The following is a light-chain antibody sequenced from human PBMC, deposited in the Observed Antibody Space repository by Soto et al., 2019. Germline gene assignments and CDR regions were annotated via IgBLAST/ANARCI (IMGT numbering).Light chain of an antibody. V-gene: IGKV1-27*01. CDR3: QKYNSAAYA. J-gene: IGKJ2*01. CDR2: AAS. Sequence: DIQMTQSPSSLSASVGDRVTITCRASQGISTYLDWYQQKPGKIPKLLIYAASTLKSGVPSRFSGSGSGTDCTLTISRLQPEDVATYYCQKYNSAAYAFGQGPKLEIK. CDR1: QGISTY.